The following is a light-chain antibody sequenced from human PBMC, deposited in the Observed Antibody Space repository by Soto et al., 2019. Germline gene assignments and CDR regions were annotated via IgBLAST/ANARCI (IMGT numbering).Light chain of an antibody. V-gene: IGLV2-8*01. Sequence: QSALTQPPSASGSPGQSVTISCTGTSSDVGAYNYVSWYQQYPGKAPKLMIYEVSKRPSGVPDRFSGSKSGKTASLTVSGLQAEDEADYYCSSYAGSNIWVFGGGTMVTVL. CDR2: EVS. CDR1: SSDVGAYNY. J-gene: IGLJ3*02. CDR3: SSYAGSNIWV.